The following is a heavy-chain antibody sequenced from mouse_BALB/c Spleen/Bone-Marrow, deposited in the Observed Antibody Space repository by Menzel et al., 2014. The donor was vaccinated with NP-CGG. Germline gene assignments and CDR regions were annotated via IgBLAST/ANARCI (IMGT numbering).Heavy chain of an antibody. CDR2: IYPGDGDT. CDR1: GYAFSTYW. Sequence: QVQLQQSGAELVRPGSSVKISCKASGYAFSTYWMTWVKQRPGQGLEWIGQIYPGDGDTRYNGKFKGKATLTADKSSSTAYMQLSSLTSEDSAVYFCAKVTTGSAYWGQGTLVTVSA. D-gene: IGHD2-2*01. J-gene: IGHJ3*01. V-gene: IGHV1-80*01. CDR3: AKVTTGSAY.